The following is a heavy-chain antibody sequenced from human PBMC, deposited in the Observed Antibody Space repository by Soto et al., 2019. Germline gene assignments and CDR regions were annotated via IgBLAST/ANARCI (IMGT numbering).Heavy chain of an antibody. D-gene: IGHD3-9*01. V-gene: IGHV5-51*01. CDR3: ARNSLTGYYNYYYSMDV. CDR2: IYPGDSDT. CDR1: GYSFTSYW. J-gene: IGHJ6*02. Sequence: PXDSLKISRKGSGYSFTSYWIGLVRQMPGKGLEWMGIIYPGDSDTRYSPSFQGQVTISADKSISAAYLQWSSLKASDTAIYYCARNSLTGYYNYYYSMDVWGQGTTVTVSS.